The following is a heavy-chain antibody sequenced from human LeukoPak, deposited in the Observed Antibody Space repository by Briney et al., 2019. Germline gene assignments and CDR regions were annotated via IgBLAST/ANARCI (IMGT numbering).Heavy chain of an antibody. CDR3: ARSTQLDY. J-gene: IGHJ4*02. CDR1: GFTFSSYE. CDR2: ISSSGTTI. Sequence: PGGSLRLSCGASGFTFSSYEMNWVRQAPGKGLEWVSYISSSGTTIYYADSVKGRFTISGDNAKNSLYLQMNSLRAEDTAVYYCARSTQLDYWGQGTLVTVSS. D-gene: IGHD5/OR15-5a*01. V-gene: IGHV3-48*03.